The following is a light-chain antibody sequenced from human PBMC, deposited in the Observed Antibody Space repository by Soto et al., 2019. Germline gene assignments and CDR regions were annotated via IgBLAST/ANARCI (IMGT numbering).Light chain of an antibody. CDR1: QSIISY. CDR3: QQSYSTPPLWT. V-gene: IGKV1-39*01. J-gene: IGKJ1*01. CDR2: AAS. Sequence: DIQMTQSPSSLSASLGDRVTITCRASQSIISYLNCYQQKPGKAPKLLIYAASSLQSGVPSRFSGSGSGTDFTLTISSLQPEDFATYYCQQSYSTPPLWTFGQGTKVDI.